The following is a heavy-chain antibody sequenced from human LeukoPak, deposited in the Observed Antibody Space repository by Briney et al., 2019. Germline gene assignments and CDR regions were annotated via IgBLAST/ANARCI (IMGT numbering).Heavy chain of an antibody. CDR2: ISAYNGNT. V-gene: IGHV1-18*04. J-gene: IGHJ5*02. D-gene: IGHD6-13*01. CDR3: ARGSRYSSSWYEDWFDP. Sequence: ASVKVSCKASGYTFTGYFIHWVRQAPGQGLEWMGWISAYNGNTNYAQKLQGRVTMTTDTSTSTAYMELRSLRSDDTAVYYCARGSRYSSSWYEDWFDPWGQGTLVTVSS. CDR1: GYTFTGYF.